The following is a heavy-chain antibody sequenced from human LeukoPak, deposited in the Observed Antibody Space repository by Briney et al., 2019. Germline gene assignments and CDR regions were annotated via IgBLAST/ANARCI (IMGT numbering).Heavy chain of an antibody. CDR1: GYTFTNYH. Sequence: ALVKVSCKASGYTFTNYHLHWVRQAPGQGLEWMGIINPSGGGTNYAQKFQGRVTLTRDTSTSTVYMELSSLRSDDTAMYYCARGTYCGGDCSSLGGNYYFDYWGQGTLVPVSS. CDR3: ARGTYCGGDCSSLGGNYYFDY. J-gene: IGHJ4*02. V-gene: IGHV1-46*01. CDR2: INPSGGGT. D-gene: IGHD2-21*02.